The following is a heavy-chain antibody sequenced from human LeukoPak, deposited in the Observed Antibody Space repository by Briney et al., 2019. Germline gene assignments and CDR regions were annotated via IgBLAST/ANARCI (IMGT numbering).Heavy chain of an antibody. CDR2: IYYSGNT. J-gene: IGHJ5*02. Sequence: SETLSLTCTVSGGSISSGDYYWSWIRQPPGKGLEWIGYIYYSGNTFHYNPSLKSRVNISVDTSKNQFSLRLSSVTAVDTAVYYCASTNCSSAGCYGANWFDPGAREPWSPSPQ. D-gene: IGHD2-2*01. CDR3: ASTNCSSAGCYGANWFDP. CDR1: GGSISSGDYY. V-gene: IGHV4-30-4*08.